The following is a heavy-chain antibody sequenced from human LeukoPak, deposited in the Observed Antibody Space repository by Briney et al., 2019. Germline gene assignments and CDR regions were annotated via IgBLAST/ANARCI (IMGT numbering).Heavy chain of an antibody. D-gene: IGHD6-13*01. CDR3: ARGLRQQLVLCYY. V-gene: IGHV1-8*02. J-gene: IGHJ4*02. Sequence: ASVKVSCKASGYTFTSYGISWVRQAAGQGLEWMGWMNPNSGNTGYAQKFQGRVTMTRNTSISTAYMELSSLRSEDTAVYYCARGLRQQLVLCYYWGQGTLVTVSS. CDR2: MNPNSGNT. CDR1: GYTFTSYG.